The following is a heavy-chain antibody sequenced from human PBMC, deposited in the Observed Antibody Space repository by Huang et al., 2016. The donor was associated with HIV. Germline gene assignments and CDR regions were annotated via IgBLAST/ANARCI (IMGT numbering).Heavy chain of an antibody. V-gene: IGHV1-18*01. D-gene: IGHD5-18*01. CDR3: ARGGGIQLWLLGYYYMDV. Sequence: QVQLVQSGAEVKKPGASVKVSCKASGYTFSSFGISWVRQAPGQGLEWVGWSSDYKGNTKFAQKFQGRLTMTTDTSTSTAYMELRSLRSDDTAVYYCARGGGIQLWLLGYYYMDVWGNGTTVTVSS. J-gene: IGHJ6*03. CDR2: SSDYKGNT. CDR1: GYTFSSFG.